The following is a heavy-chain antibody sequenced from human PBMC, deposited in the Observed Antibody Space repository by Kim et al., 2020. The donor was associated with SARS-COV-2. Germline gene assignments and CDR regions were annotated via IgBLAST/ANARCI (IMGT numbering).Heavy chain of an antibody. CDR3: AKDKGRKWLQSSCDY. V-gene: IGHV3-9*01. J-gene: IGHJ4*02. CDR1: GFTFGDYA. D-gene: IGHD5-12*01. Sequence: GGSLRLSCAASGFTFGDYAMHWVRQAPGKGLEWVSGISWNSGSIGYADSVKGRFTISRDNAKNSLYLQMNSLRAEDTALYYCAKDKGRKWLQSSCDYWGQGTLVTVSS. CDR2: ISWNSGSI.